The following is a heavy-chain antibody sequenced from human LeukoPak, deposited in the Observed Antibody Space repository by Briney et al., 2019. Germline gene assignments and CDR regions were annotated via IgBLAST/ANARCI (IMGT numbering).Heavy chain of an antibody. CDR3: ARWGGGTNAFDI. CDR1: GGSISGHY. J-gene: IGHJ3*02. V-gene: IGHV4-59*11. D-gene: IGHD1-26*01. Sequence: PSETLSLTCTVSGGSISGHYWSWIRQPPGRELEWIGYIHDSGRTDYIPSLKSRVTISVDTSNNQFSLKLTSVTAAETAVYFCARWGGGTNAFDIWGPGTKVTVSS. CDR2: IHDSGRT.